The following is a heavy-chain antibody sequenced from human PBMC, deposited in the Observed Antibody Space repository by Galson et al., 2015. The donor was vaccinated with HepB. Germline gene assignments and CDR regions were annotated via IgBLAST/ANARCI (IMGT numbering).Heavy chain of an antibody. D-gene: IGHD1-26*01. CDR3: ARVGGSYSYYYGMDV. V-gene: IGHV1-69*04. J-gene: IGHJ6*02. CDR1: GGTFSSYA. Sequence: SVKVSCKASGGTFSSYAISWVRQAPGQGLEWMGRIVPILGIANYAQKFQGRVTITADKSTSTAYMELSSLRSEDTAVYYCARVGGSYSYYYGMDVWGQGTTVTVSS. CDR2: IVPILGIA.